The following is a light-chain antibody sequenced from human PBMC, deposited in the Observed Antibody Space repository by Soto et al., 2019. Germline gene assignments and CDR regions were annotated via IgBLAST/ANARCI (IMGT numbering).Light chain of an antibody. CDR2: GAS. Sequence: EIVMTQSPASLSVSPGDGASLSCRASQTVASNVAWYQQKPGQGPRLLIHGASTRAAGVSARFSGSGSGTDFTLTISRPESEDFAVYYCQQYHNWPPQYTFGQGTKLQIK. CDR1: QTVASN. J-gene: IGKJ2*01. CDR3: QQYHNWPPQYT. V-gene: IGKV3-15*01.